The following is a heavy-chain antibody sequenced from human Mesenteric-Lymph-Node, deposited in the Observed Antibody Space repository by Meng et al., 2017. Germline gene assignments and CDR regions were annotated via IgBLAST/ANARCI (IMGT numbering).Heavy chain of an antibody. CDR2: ISSSGSTI. CDR1: GFTFSSYE. D-gene: IGHD3-22*01. Sequence: GESLKISCAASGFTFSSYEMNWVRQAPGKGLEWVSYISSSGSTIYYADSVKGRFTIPRDNAKNSLYLQMNSLRAEDTAVYYCARAAYYYDSSGYSNDAFDIWGQGTMVTVSS. CDR3: ARAAYYYDSSGYSNDAFDI. V-gene: IGHV3-48*03. J-gene: IGHJ3*02.